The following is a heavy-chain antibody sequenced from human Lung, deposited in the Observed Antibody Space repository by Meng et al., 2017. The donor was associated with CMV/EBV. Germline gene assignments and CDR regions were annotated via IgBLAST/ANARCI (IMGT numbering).Heavy chain of an antibody. Sequence: GGSXRLXCAASGFTFSNIAMAWVRQAPGKGLEWVSGISNTGGNTYYADSVKGRFTISRDNSKNTLYLQMNSLRAEDTAVYYCAKFRGGIYYVYYFDYWGQGTXVTVSS. CDR3: AKFRGGIYYVYYFDY. V-gene: IGHV3-23*01. CDR1: GFTFSNIA. CDR2: ISNTGGNT. J-gene: IGHJ4*02. D-gene: IGHD1-26*01.